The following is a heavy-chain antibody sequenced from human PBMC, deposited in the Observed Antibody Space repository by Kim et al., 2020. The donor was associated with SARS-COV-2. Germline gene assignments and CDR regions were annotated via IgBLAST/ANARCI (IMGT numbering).Heavy chain of an antibody. J-gene: IGHJ4*02. D-gene: IGHD6-19*01. CDR3: ASTYSSGWYEWYYFDY. CDR1: GFTFSSYS. CDR2: ISSSSSYI. V-gene: IGHV3-21*01. Sequence: GSLRLSCAASGFTFSSYSMNWVRQAPGKGLEWVSSISSSSSYIYYADSVKGRFTISRDNAKNSLYLQMNSLRAEDTAVYYCASTYSSGWYEWYYFDYWGQGTLVTVSS.